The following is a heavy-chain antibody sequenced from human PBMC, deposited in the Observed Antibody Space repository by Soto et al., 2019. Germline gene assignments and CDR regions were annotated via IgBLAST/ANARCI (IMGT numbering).Heavy chain of an antibody. Sequence: ASVKVSCKASGYTSADCGISWVRQAPGQGLEWMGWVSGNNGASNPAPKVQGRITMTLDTSTGVSYMALRSLRSDNTAIYYCVRDQKYFRVNGNWFDSWGQGTLVTVSS. J-gene: IGHJ5*01. CDR3: VRDQKYFRVNGNWFDS. D-gene: IGHD2-2*01. CDR1: GYTSADCG. CDR2: VSGNNGAS. V-gene: IGHV1-18*04.